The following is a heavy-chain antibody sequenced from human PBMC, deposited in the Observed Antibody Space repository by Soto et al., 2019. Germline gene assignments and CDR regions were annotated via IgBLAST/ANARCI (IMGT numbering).Heavy chain of an antibody. J-gene: IGHJ4*02. V-gene: IGHV3-30*18. CDR3: AKDWQWLVSYYFDY. D-gene: IGHD6-19*01. CDR1: GFTFSSYG. CDR2: ISYDGSNK. Sequence: GGSLRLSCAASGFTFSSYGMHWVRQAPGKGLEWVAVISYDGSNKYYADSVKGRFTISRDNSKNTLYLQMNSLRAEDTAVYYCAKDWQWLVSYYFDYWGQGTLVTVS.